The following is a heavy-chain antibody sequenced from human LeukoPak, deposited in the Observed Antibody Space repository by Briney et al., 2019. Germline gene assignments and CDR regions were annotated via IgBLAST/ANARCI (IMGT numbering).Heavy chain of an antibody. Sequence: GGSLRLSCATSDFSFRSHWMHLVRQAPGKGLVWVSRIIGDGNSISYADSVKGRFTISRDNAKNTLYLQMNSLRVEDTAVYYCARGHVTGSDRHWDYWGQGALVTVSS. D-gene: IGHD3-9*01. CDR3: ARGHVTGSDRHWDY. CDR1: DFSFRSHW. V-gene: IGHV3-74*01. J-gene: IGHJ4*02. CDR2: IIGDGNSI.